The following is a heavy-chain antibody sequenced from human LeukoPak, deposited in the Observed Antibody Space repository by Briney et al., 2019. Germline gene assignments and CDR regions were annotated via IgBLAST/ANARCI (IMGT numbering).Heavy chain of an antibody. J-gene: IGHJ5*02. Sequence: ASVKVSCKASGYTFTTYGLSWVRQAPGQGLEWLGWISTYDDNIKYAQSLQGRLTLTIDTSTSTAYMELRSLRSDDTAIYYCARDKSVGGFDPWGQGTLVTVSS. D-gene: IGHD3-10*01. CDR3: ARDKSVGGFDP. CDR2: ISTYDDNI. CDR1: GYTFTTYG. V-gene: IGHV1-18*01.